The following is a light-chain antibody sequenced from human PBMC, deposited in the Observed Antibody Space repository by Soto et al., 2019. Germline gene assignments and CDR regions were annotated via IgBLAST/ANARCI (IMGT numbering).Light chain of an antibody. V-gene: IGLV1-40*01. CDR2: GNS. CDR3: QSYDSRLSGFVV. CDR1: SSNIGAGYD. J-gene: IGLJ2*01. Sequence: QSVLTQPPSVSGAPGQRVTISCTGSSSNIGAGYDVHWYQQRPGTAPKLLIYGNSNRPSGVPDRYSGSKSGTSASLAITGLQAEDEADYYCQSYDSRLSGFVVFGGGTKVTFL.